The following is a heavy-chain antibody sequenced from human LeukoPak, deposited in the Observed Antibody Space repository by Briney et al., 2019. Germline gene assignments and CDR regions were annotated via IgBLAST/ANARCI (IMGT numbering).Heavy chain of an antibody. V-gene: IGHV4-39*01. D-gene: IGHD3-10*01. CDR3: TRHPDKVWFGNLRWARQDF. J-gene: IGHJ4*02. CDR2: MYYRGST. CDR1: GGSFSSYY. Sequence: KPSETLSLTCAVYGGSFSSYYWGWIRQPPGKGLEWIGSMYYRGSTYYNPSLQSRVTISVDTSKNQFSLRLSSVTAADTAVYYCTRHPDKVWFGNLRWARQDFWGQGTLVTVSS.